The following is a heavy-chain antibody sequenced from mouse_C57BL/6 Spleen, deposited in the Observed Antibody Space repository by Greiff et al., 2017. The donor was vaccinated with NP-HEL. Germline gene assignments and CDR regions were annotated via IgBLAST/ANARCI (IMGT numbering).Heavy chain of an antibody. CDR3: ARSVTGTRNY. J-gene: IGHJ2*01. CDR1: GYTFTDYY. V-gene: IGHV1-76*01. D-gene: IGHD4-1*01. CDR2: IYPGSGNT. Sequence: VKLQESGAELVRPGASVKLSCKASGYTFTDYYINWVKQRPGQGLEWIARIYPGSGNTYYNEKFKGKATLTAEKSSSTAYMQLSSLTSEDSAVYFCARSVTGTRNYWGQGTTLTVSS.